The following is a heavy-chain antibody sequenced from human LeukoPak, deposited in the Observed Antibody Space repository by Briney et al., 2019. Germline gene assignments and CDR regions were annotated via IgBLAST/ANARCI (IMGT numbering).Heavy chain of an antibody. J-gene: IGHJ4*02. CDR1: GGSISSYY. CDR3: ARAGGSSSWGFDY. Sequence: ASETLSLTCTVSGGSISSYYWSWIRQPPGKGLEWIGYIYYSGSTNYNPSLKSRVTISVDTSKNQFPLKLSSVTAADTAVYYCARAGGSSSWGFDYWGQGTLVTVSS. CDR2: IYYSGST. V-gene: IGHV4-59*01. D-gene: IGHD6-13*01.